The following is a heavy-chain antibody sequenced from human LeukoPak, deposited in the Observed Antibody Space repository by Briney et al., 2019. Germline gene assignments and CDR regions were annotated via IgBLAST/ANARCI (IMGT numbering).Heavy chain of an antibody. Sequence: QPGGSLRLSCAASGLSIGDNSMHWVRQAPGKGLEWVSLISWDESTTYYSDSVKGRFTVSRDSSKNSLHLKMNSLRTEDTALYYCARGPNRWWVVSRNWGMDVWGQGTTVTVSS. V-gene: IGHV3-43*01. CDR2: ISWDESTT. CDR1: GLSIGDNS. CDR3: ARGPNRWWVVSRNWGMDV. D-gene: IGHD2-15*01. J-gene: IGHJ6*02.